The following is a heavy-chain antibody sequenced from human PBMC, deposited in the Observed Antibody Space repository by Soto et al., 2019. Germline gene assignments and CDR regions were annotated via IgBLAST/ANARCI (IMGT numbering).Heavy chain of an antibody. V-gene: IGHV2-5*02. CDR1: GFLLSTTAAG. Sequence: QITLKESGPTLVKPTQTLTLTCTFSGFLLSTTAAGVGWIRQPPGKALEWLALIYWDDDERYSPSMKSRLTITKHTSKNQVVLTMTNVDPVDTATYYCAHGSCSSADCYPNPYLDYWGQGILVTVSS. D-gene: IGHD2-2*01. CDR3: AHGSCSSADCYPNPYLDY. CDR2: IYWDDDE. J-gene: IGHJ4*02.